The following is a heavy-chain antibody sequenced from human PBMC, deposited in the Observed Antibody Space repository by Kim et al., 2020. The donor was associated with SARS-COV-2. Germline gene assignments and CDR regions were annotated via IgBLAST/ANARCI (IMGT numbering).Heavy chain of an antibody. CDR3: VKYGYSGSGSYYNCWFDP. Sequence: GGSLRLSCAGSGFTFSNHGMSWVRQAPGKGLEWVSAISGSGGSTYYADSVKGRFTISRDNSKNTLYLQMNSLRAEDTAVYYCVKYGYSGSGSYYNCWFDPWGQGTLVTVSS. CDR1: GFTFSNHG. J-gene: IGHJ5*02. CDR2: ISGSGGST. V-gene: IGHV3-23*01. D-gene: IGHD3-10*01.